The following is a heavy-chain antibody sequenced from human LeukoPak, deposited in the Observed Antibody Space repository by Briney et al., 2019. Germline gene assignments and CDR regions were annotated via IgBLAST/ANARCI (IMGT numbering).Heavy chain of an antibody. D-gene: IGHD2-2*01. J-gene: IGHJ5*02. CDR2: IIPIFGTA. V-gene: IGHV1-69*13. CDR1: GGTFSSYA. Sequence: ASVKVSCKASGGTFSSYAISWVRQAPGQGLEWMGGIIPIFGTANYAQKLQGRVTITADESTSTAYMELSSLRSEDTAVYYCARPELGYCSSTSCYEVWFDPGGQGTLVTVSS. CDR3: ARPELGYCSSTSCYEVWFDP.